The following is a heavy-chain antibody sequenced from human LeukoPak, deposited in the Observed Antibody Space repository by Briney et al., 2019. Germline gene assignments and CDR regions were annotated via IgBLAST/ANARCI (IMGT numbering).Heavy chain of an antibody. Sequence: GESLKISCKGFGYRFSSNWIGWVRQMPGKGLEWMGIIYPADSDTRYSPSVQGRVTISVDKSISTAYLEWSTLKASDTAMYYCARQKGQWLDLDYWGQGTLVTVSS. CDR3: ARQKGQWLDLDY. J-gene: IGHJ4*02. V-gene: IGHV5-51*01. CDR1: GYRFSSNW. D-gene: IGHD6-19*01. CDR2: IYPADSDT.